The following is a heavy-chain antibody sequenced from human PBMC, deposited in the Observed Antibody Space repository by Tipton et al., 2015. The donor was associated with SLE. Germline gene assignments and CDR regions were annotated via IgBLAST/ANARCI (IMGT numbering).Heavy chain of an antibody. CDR1: GGSISSGSYY. J-gene: IGHJ2*01. V-gene: IGHV4-61*09. Sequence: TLSLTCTVSGGSISSGSYYWSWIRQPAGKGLEWIGHIYATGITNYNPSLKSRVTISVDTSKNQFSLKLSSVTAADTAVYYCARGGGNANWYFDLWGRGTLVTVSS. D-gene: IGHD4-23*01. CDR3: ARGGGNANWYFDL. CDR2: IYATGIT.